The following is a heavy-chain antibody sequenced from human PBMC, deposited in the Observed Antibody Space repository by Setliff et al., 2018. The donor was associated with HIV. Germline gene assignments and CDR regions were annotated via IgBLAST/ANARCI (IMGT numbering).Heavy chain of an antibody. CDR3: ARQESYGNGGLYYFDY. Sequence: SETLSLTCTVSGGSLSSSSYYWGWIRQPPGKGLEWIGSIYYSGSTYYNPSLKSRVTISVDTSKNQFSLKLSSVTAADTAVYYCARQESYGNGGLYYFDYWGQGTLVTVSS. CDR1: GGSLSSSSYY. V-gene: IGHV4-39*01. CDR2: IYYSGST. J-gene: IGHJ4*02. D-gene: IGHD2-8*02.